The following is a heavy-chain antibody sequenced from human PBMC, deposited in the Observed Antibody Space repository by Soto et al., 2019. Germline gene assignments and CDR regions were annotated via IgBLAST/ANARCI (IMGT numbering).Heavy chain of an antibody. J-gene: IGHJ1*01. D-gene: IGHD2-21*02. CDR2: ISYDEINK. Sequence: GGSLRLSCAASGFTFSTYGMHWVRQAPGKGLEWVAVISYDEINKYYADSVKGRFTISRDNTKNTLYLQMNSLGPEDTALYYCVKGVVVTTTYFHYWGQGTLVTVSS. V-gene: IGHV3-30*18. CDR1: GFTFSTYG. CDR3: VKGVVVTTTYFHY.